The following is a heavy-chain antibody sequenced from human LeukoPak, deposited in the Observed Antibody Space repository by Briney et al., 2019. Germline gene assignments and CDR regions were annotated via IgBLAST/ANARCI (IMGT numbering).Heavy chain of an antibody. CDR1: GGSISSSSYY. Sequence: SETLSLTCTVSGGSISSSSYYWGWIRQPPGKGLEWIGYIYYSGSTNYNPSLKSRVTISVDTSKNQFSLKLSSVTAADTAVYYCARRNVYSSSWDYFDYWGQGTLVTVSS. D-gene: IGHD6-13*01. CDR3: ARRNVYSSSWDYFDY. V-gene: IGHV4-61*05. CDR2: IYYSGST. J-gene: IGHJ4*02.